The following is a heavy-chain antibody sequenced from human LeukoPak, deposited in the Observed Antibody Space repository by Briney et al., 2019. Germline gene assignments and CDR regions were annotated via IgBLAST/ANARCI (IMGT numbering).Heavy chain of an antibody. Sequence: GGSLRLSCAASGFPFSSYFMNWVRQAPGKGLEWVSSISGSSSYIYDADSVKGRFTISRDNAKNSLYLQMNSLRAEDTAVYYCARRSMVRGPLDYWGQGTLVTVSS. CDR2: ISGSSSYI. CDR1: GFPFSSYF. CDR3: ARRSMVRGPLDY. J-gene: IGHJ4*02. V-gene: IGHV3-21*04. D-gene: IGHD3-10*01.